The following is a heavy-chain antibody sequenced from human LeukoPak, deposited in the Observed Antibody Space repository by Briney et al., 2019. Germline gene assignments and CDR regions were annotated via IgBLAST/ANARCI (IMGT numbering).Heavy chain of an antibody. CDR1: GYTFTSYA. CDR3: AGRRLQAGWFDP. V-gene: IGHV1-69*13. J-gene: IGHJ5*02. D-gene: IGHD5-18*01. Sequence: SVKVSCKASGYTFTSYAISWVRQAPGQGLEWMGGIIPIFGTASYAQKFQGRVTITADESTSTAYMELSSLRSEDTAVYYCAGRRLQAGWFDPWGQGTLVTVSS. CDR2: IIPIFGTA.